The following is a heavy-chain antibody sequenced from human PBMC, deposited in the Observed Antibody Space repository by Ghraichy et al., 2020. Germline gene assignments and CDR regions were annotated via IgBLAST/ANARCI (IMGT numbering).Heavy chain of an antibody. J-gene: IGHJ6*02. V-gene: IGHV5-10-1*01. Sequence: GESLNISCKGSGYSFTSYWISWVRQMPGKGLEWMGRIDPSDSYTNYSPSFQGHVTISADKSISTAYLQWSSLKASDTAMYYCARLGGLLWFGELLSLNYYYYGMDVWGQGTTVTVSS. CDR1: GYSFTSYW. D-gene: IGHD3-10*01. CDR2: IDPSDSYT. CDR3: ARLGGLLWFGELLSLNYYYYGMDV.